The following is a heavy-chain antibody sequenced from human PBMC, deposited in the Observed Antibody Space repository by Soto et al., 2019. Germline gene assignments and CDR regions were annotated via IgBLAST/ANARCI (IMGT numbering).Heavy chain of an antibody. CDR3: ARQNTIFGVVTGGNYYYYGMDV. CDR2: IYPGDSDT. Sequence: PGESLKISCKGSGYSFTSYWIGWVRQMPGKGLEWMGIIYPGDSDTRYSPSFQGQVTISADKSISTAYLQWSSLKASDTAMYYCARQNTIFGVVTGGNYYYYGMDVWGQGTTVTVSS. CDR1: GYSFTSYW. D-gene: IGHD3-3*01. J-gene: IGHJ6*02. V-gene: IGHV5-51*01.